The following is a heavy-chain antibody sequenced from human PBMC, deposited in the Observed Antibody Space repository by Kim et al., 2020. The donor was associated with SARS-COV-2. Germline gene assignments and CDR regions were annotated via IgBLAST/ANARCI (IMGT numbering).Heavy chain of an antibody. D-gene: IGHD6-19*01. CDR3: ARWGQQLVPPGIAVAGSLKVQHNFEY. Sequence: SETLSLTCAVYGGSFRGYYWSWIRQPPGKGLEWVGEINHSGSTNYNPSLKGRVTISVDTSKNQFSLKLSSVTAADTAVYYCARWGQQLVPPGIAVAGSLKVQHNFEYWGQRSLVSVSS. J-gene: IGHJ4*02. CDR1: GGSFRGYY. CDR2: INHSGST. V-gene: IGHV4-34*01.